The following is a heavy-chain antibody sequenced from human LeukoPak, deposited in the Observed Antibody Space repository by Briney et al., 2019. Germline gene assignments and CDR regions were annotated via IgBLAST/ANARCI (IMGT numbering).Heavy chain of an antibody. J-gene: IGHJ4*02. Sequence: PSETLSLTCTVSGGSISSYYWSWIRQPAGKGLEWIGRIYTSGSTNYNPSLKSRVTMSVDTSKNQFSLKLSSVTAADTAVYYCARGARGPAPLAFDYWGQGTLVTVSS. V-gene: IGHV4-4*07. CDR2: IYTSGST. D-gene: IGHD1-14*01. CDR3: ARGARGPAPLAFDY. CDR1: GGSISSYY.